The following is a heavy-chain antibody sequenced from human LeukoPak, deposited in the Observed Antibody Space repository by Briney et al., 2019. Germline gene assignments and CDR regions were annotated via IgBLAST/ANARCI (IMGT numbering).Heavy chain of an antibody. V-gene: IGHV3-43*01. CDR2: ISWDGGST. CDR3: AKGGGSSGRSYYFDY. CDR1: GFTFDDYT. D-gene: IGHD6-19*01. J-gene: IGHJ4*02. Sequence: GGSLRLSCAASGFTFDDYTMHWVRQAPGKGLEWVSLISWDGGSTYYADSVKGRFTISRDNAQSSLYLQMNSLRAEDTALYYCAKGGGSSGRSYYFDYWGQGSLVTVSS.